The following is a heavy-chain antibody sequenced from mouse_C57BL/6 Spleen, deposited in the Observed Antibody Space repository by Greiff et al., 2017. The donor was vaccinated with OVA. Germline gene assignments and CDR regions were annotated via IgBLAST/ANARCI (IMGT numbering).Heavy chain of an antibody. CDR1: GYTFTDYE. Sequence: VQLKESGAELVRPGASVTLSCKASGYTFTDYEMHWVKQTPVHGLEWIGAIDPETGGTAYNQKFKGKAILTADKSSSTAYMELRSLTSEDSAVYYCTRGGSSGYVGFAYGGQGTLVTVSA. V-gene: IGHV1-15*01. CDR2: IDPETGGT. D-gene: IGHD3-2*02. J-gene: IGHJ3*01. CDR3: TRGGSSGYVGFAY.